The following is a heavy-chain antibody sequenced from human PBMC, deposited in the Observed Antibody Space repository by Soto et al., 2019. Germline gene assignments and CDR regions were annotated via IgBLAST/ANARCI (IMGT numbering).Heavy chain of an antibody. CDR1: GGSISSGDYY. D-gene: IGHD6-19*01. Sequence: ASETLSLTCTVSGGSISSGDYYWSWIRQPPGKGLEWIGYIYYSGSTYYNPSLKSRVTISVDTSKNQFSLKLSSVTAADTAVYYRARCSSGWLLAFEIWGQGTMVTVAS. CDR3: ARCSSGWLLAFEI. CDR2: IYYSGST. J-gene: IGHJ3*02. V-gene: IGHV4-30-4*01.